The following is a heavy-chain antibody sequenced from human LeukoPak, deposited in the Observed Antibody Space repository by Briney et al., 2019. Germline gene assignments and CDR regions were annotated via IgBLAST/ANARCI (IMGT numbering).Heavy chain of an antibody. Sequence: GGSLRLSCAASGFTFDSYAMNWVRQAPGKGLEWVSGISGGGSGTYYADSVKGRFAISRDNSKNTLYLQMNSLRAEDTAVYYCAKGGSSSLWGQGTLVTVSS. J-gene: IGHJ4*02. CDR3: AKGGSSSL. V-gene: IGHV3-23*01. D-gene: IGHD5/OR15-5a*01. CDR1: GFTFDSYA. CDR2: ISGGGSGT.